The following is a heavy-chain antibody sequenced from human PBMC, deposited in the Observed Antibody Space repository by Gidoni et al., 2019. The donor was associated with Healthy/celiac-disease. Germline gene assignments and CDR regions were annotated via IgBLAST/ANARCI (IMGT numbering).Heavy chain of an antibody. J-gene: IGHJ6*02. CDR1: GYTFTSYY. Sequence: QVQLVQSGAEVKKPGASVKVSCKASGYTFTSYYMHWVRQAPGQGLEWMGIINPSGGSTSYAQKFKGRVTMTRETSTSTVYMELSSLRSEDTAVYYCARAVNWYYGMDVWGQGTTVTVSS. D-gene: IGHD1-1*01. V-gene: IGHV1-46*01. CDR2: INPSGGST. CDR3: ARAVNWYYGMDV.